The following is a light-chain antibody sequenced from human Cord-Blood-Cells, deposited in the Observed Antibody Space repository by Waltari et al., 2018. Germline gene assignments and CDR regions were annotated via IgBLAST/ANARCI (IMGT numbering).Light chain of an antibody. J-gene: IGLJ3*02. Sequence: QSALTQPASVSGSPGQSITISCTGTSSDGGSYNLVSWYQQHPGKAPKLMMYEGSKRTSGVSYRFSGSKSGNTAFLTIAGLQAEDEADYYCCSYAGSSTWVFGGGTKLTVL. V-gene: IGLV2-23*01. CDR2: EGS. CDR3: CSYAGSSTWV. CDR1: SSDGGSYNL.